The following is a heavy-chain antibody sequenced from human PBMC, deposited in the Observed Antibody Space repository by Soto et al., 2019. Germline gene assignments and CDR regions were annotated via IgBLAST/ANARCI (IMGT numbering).Heavy chain of an antibody. CDR3: ARHCPNFPTDSGSYPFYYMDV. Sequence: QSQTLSLTCTVSGGSISSYYWSWIRQPPGKGLEWIGYIYYSGSTNYNPSLKSRVTISVDTSKNQFSLKLSSVTAADTAVYYCARHCPNFPTDSGSYPFYYMDVWGKGTTVTVSS. J-gene: IGHJ6*03. CDR1: GGSISSYY. CDR2: IYYSGST. D-gene: IGHD1-26*01. V-gene: IGHV4-59*08.